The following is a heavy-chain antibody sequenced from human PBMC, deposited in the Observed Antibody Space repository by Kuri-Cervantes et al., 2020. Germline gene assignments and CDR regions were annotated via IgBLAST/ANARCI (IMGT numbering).Heavy chain of an antibody. CDR3: ARDTSKVSSGWFRIDY. CDR2: IWSDGSNQ. Sequence: GESLKISCTASGFTFSSYGMHWVRQAPGKGLEWVAVIWSDGSNQYYADSVKGRFTITRDNSKNTLFLHMNSVRAEATAVYYCARDTSKVSSGWFRIDYWGQGTLVTVSS. D-gene: IGHD6-19*01. CDR1: GFTFSSYG. V-gene: IGHV3-33*08. J-gene: IGHJ4*02.